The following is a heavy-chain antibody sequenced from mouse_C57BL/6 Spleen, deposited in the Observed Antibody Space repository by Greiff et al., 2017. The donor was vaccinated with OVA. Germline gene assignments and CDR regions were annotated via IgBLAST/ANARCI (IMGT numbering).Heavy chain of an antibody. CDR3: ARTTGAY. CDR1: GYAFTNYL. J-gene: IGHJ3*01. CDR2: INPGCGCT. V-gene: IGHV1-54*01. D-gene: IGHD2-12*01. Sequence: VQLQQSGAELVRPGTSVKVSCKASGYAFTNYLIEWVKQRPGQGLEWIGVINPGCGCTNYHEKFKGKGTLTADKSSSTAYMQLSSLTSEDSAVYCSARTTGAYWGQGTLVTVSA.